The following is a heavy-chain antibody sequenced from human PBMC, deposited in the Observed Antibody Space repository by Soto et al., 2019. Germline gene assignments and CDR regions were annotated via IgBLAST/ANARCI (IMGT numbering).Heavy chain of an antibody. V-gene: IGHV3-66*01. CDR1: GLTVSTNP. Sequence: EVQLVESGGGLVQPGGSLRLSCAASGLTVSTNPMSWVRQAPGKGLEWVSVIYTGGGTHYTDSVKGRFTISRDNSKNTANHQMNSLRPEYTSVDYCAREGSGLWGQGHLVTVSS. CDR2: IYTGGGT. CDR3: AREGSGL. J-gene: IGHJ4*02.